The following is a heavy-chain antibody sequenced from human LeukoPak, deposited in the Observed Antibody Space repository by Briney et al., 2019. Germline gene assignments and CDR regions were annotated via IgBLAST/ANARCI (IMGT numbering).Heavy chain of an antibody. CDR3: ARDHVWESDAFDI. V-gene: IGHV4-4*07. D-gene: IGHD1-26*01. CDR2: IYSSGST. J-gene: IGHJ3*02. Sequence: PSQTLSLTCTVSGRSLSSYYWSWIRQPAAKGREWIGRIYSSGSTNYNPPLKSRDTMSVDTSKNQFSLKLSSVTAADTAVYYCARDHVWESDAFDIWGQGTMVTVSS. CDR1: GRSLSSYY.